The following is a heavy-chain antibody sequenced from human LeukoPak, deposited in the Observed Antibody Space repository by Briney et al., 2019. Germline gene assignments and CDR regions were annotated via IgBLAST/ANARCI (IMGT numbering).Heavy chain of an antibody. J-gene: IGHJ4*02. V-gene: IGHV1-2*02. D-gene: IGHD2-21*02. CDR3: ARDPRSKGVTDY. CDR2: INPNSGGT. Sequence: ASVKVSCKASGYTFTGYYMHWVRQAPGQGLEWMGWINPNSGGTNYAQKFQGRVAMTRDTSISTAYMELSRLRSDDTAVYYCARDPRSKGVTDYWGQGTLVTVSS. CDR1: GYTFTGYY.